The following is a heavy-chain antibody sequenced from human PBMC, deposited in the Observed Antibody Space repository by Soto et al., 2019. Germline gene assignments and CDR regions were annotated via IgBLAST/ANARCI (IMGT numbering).Heavy chain of an antibody. J-gene: IGHJ6*02. CDR2: IWYDGSNK. CDR1: GFTFSSYG. D-gene: IGHD1-26*01. Sequence: GGSLRLSCAASGFTFSSYGMHWVRQAPGKGLEWVAVIWYDGSNKYYADSGKGRFTISRDNSKNTLYVQMNSLIAEDTAGYYCERDLHDSGSYYYYYGMDVWGQGTTVTVSS. CDR3: ERDLHDSGSYYYYYGMDV. V-gene: IGHV3-33*01.